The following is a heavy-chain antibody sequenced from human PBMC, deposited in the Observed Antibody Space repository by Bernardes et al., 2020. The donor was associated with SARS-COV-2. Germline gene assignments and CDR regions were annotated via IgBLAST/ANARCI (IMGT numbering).Heavy chain of an antibody. J-gene: IGHJ4*02. Sequence: GGSLRLSCAASGFTCNDFFMSWIRQAPGKGLEWISYISASSSFTKYSDSVKGRFTISRDNSKNSVDLQMNSLRADDTALYYCVRFDKDCSGASCFFDHWGQGTLVTVSS. V-gene: IGHV3-11*06. CDR3: VRFDKDCSGASCFFDH. D-gene: IGHD2-15*01. CDR1: GFTCNDFF. CDR2: ISASSSFT.